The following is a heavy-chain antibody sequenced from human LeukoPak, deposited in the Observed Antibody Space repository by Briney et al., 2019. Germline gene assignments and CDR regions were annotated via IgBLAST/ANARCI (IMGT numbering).Heavy chain of an antibody. CDR3: AKWGDYDILTGYYDSDY. J-gene: IGHJ4*02. CDR1: GFTFSNYA. Sequence: GASLRLSCAASGFTFSNYAMSWVRQAPGKGLEWVSAIVGSGGSTYYADSVKGRFTISRDNPKNTLYLQMNSLRAEDTAVYYCAKWGDYDILTGYYDSDYWGQGTLVTVSS. V-gene: IGHV3-23*01. D-gene: IGHD3-9*01. CDR2: IVGSGGST.